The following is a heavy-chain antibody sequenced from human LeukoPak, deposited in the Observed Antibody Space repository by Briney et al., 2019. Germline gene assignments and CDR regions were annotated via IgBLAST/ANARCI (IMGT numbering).Heavy chain of an antibody. CDR2: INGGGGSR. J-gene: IGHJ4*02. CDR3: ASASSHRTAAGGDY. Sequence: GGSLRLSCAASGFTFSTYWMHWVRHAPGKGLVWVSRINGGGGSRNYADSVKGRFTISRDNAKNTLYLQMSSLRVEDTAVYYCASASSHRTAAGGDYWGQGTLVTVST. D-gene: IGHD6-13*01. CDR1: GFTFSTYW. V-gene: IGHV3-74*01.